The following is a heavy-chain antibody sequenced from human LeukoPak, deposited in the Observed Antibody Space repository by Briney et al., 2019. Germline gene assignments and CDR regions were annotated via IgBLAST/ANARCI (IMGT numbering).Heavy chain of an antibody. J-gene: IGHJ4*02. CDR3: VRFDGSGT. CDR1: GFTFSSYE. D-gene: IGHD3-10*01. Sequence: GGSLSLSCATSGFTFSSYEMNWVRQAPGKGLEWVSSISGGGSYIYYADSVKGRFTISRDNAKNSLYLQMNSLRAEDTAVYYCVRFDGSGTWGQGTLVTVSS. CDR2: ISGGGSYI. V-gene: IGHV3-21*01.